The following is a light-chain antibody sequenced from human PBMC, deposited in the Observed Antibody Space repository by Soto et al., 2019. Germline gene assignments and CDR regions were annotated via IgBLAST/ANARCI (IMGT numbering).Light chain of an antibody. CDR3: QQLNSYPG. J-gene: IGKJ3*01. Sequence: IQLTQSPSSLSASVGDRVTITCRASQGISSYLAWYQQKPGKAPKLLIYAASTLQSGVPSRVSGSGSGTDFILTISSLQPEDFATYYCQQLNSYPGFGPGTKVDIK. CDR2: AAS. V-gene: IGKV1-9*01. CDR1: QGISSY.